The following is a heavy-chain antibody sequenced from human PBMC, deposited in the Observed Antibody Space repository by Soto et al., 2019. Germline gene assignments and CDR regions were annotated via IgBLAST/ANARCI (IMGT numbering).Heavy chain of an antibody. J-gene: IGHJ4*02. Sequence: QITLKESGPTLVKPTQTLTLTCTFSGFSLSTSGVGVGWIRQPPGKALEWLALIYWDDDKRYSPSLKSRLTIHKDTSKNQVVLTMTNMDPVDTATYYCAHRPVKVGGGAFDYWGQGTLVTVSS. CDR2: IYWDDDK. CDR3: AHRPVKVGGGAFDY. D-gene: IGHD2-15*01. CDR1: GFSLSTSGVG. V-gene: IGHV2-5*02.